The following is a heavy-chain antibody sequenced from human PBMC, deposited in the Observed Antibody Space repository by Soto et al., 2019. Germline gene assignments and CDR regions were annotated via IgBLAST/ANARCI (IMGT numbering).Heavy chain of an antibody. D-gene: IGHD2-2*01. CDR2: IYYSGST. CDR1: GGSISSSSYY. Sequence: QLQLQESGPGLVKPSETLSLTCTVSGGSISSSSYYWGWIRQPPGKGLEWIGSIYYSGSTYYNPSLKSRVTISVDTSKNQFSLRLSSVTAADTAVYYCARRYQLREVGGMDVWGQGTTVTVSS. CDR3: ARRYQLREVGGMDV. J-gene: IGHJ6*02. V-gene: IGHV4-39*01.